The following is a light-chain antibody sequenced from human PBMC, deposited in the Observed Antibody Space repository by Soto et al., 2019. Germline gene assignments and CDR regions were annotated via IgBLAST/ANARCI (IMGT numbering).Light chain of an antibody. CDR1: HGISNY. Sequence: DIQMTQSPSSLSASVGDRVTITCRASHGISNYLAWYQQKPGKVPKLLIYAASTLQSGVPSRFSGSGSGTDFTLTISSLQPEDVATYYCQKYNSAPEGLTCGGGPKVEIK. CDR3: QKYNSAPEGLT. V-gene: IGKV1-27*01. CDR2: AAS. J-gene: IGKJ4*01.